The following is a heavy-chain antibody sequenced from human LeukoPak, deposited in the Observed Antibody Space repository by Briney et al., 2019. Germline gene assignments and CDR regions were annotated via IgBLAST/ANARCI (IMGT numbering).Heavy chain of an antibody. CDR1: GFPFIEYS. J-gene: IGHJ4*02. CDR2: IGIDSGNT. D-gene: IGHD1-1*01. Sequence: GGSLRLSCTASGFPFIEYSMNWVRQAPGKGLEWISYIGIDSGNTKYADSVRGRFTISTDKAKNSLYLQMNSLRVEDTAVYYCARDHNYTFDNWGQGTLVSVAS. CDR3: ARDHNYTFDN. V-gene: IGHV3-48*01.